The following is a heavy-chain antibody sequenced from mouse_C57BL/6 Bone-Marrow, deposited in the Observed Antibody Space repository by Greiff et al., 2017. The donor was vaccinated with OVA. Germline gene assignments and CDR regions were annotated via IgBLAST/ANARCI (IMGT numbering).Heavy chain of an antibody. D-gene: IGHD1-2*01. CDR1: GYTFTSYG. CDR3: ASSLLRYWYFDV. V-gene: IGHV1-81*01. CDR2: IYPRSGNT. J-gene: IGHJ1*03. Sequence: QVQLQQSGAELARPGASVKLSCKASGYTFTSYGISWVKQRTGQGLEWIGEIYPRSGNTYYNEKFKGKATLTADKSSSTAYMELRSLTSEDSAVYFCASSLLRYWYFDVWGTGTTVTVSS.